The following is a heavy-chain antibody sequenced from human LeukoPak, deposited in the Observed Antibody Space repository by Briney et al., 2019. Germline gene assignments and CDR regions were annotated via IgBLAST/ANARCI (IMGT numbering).Heavy chain of an antibody. CDR3: AKDMRRWYYYGSGSYYGD. J-gene: IGHJ4*02. Sequence: GGSLRLSCAASGFTFDDYAMHLVRQAPGKGLEWVSGISWNSGSIGYADSVKGRFTISRDNAKNSLYLQMNSLRAEDTALYYCAKDMRRWYYYGSGSYYGDWGQGTLVTVSS. CDR2: ISWNSGSI. V-gene: IGHV3-9*01. CDR1: GFTFDDYA. D-gene: IGHD3-10*01.